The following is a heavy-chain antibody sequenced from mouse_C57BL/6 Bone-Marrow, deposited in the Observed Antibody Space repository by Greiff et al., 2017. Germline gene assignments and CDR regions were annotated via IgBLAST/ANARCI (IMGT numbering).Heavy chain of an antibody. J-gene: IGHJ2*01. Sequence: VKLQESGAELARPGASVKLSCKASGYTFTSYGISWVKQRTGQGLEWIGEIYPRSGNTYYNEKFKGKATLTADKSSSTAYMELRSLTSEDSAVYFCARSYYAYYFDYWGQGTTLTVSS. D-gene: IGHD1-1*01. CDR3: ARSYYAYYFDY. V-gene: IGHV1-81*01. CDR1: GYTFTSYG. CDR2: IYPRSGNT.